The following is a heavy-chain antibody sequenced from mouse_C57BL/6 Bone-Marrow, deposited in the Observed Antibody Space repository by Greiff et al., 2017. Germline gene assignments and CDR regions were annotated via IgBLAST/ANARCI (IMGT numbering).Heavy chain of an antibody. CDR1: GYSFTGYY. Sequence: EVQVVESGPELVKPGASVKISCKASGYSFTGYYMNWVKQSPEKSLEWIGEINPSTGGTTYNQKFKAKATLTVDKSSSTAYMQLKSLTSEDSAVYYCASMVTNYYAMDYWGQGTSVTVSS. CDR2: INPSTGGT. CDR3: ASMVTNYYAMDY. J-gene: IGHJ4*01. D-gene: IGHD2-2*01. V-gene: IGHV1-42*01.